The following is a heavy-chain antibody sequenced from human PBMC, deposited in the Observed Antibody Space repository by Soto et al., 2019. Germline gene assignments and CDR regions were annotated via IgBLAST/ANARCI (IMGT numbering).Heavy chain of an antibody. CDR3: ERSIEYSSHLGYYFDY. D-gene: IGHD6-6*01. Sequence: QVQLQESGTGLVKPSQTLSLTCTVSCGSISSGGYYCSWIRQHPGQGLEWIVYIYYSGSTYYNPSLQSRVTISVDTSKNQFSLKLSSVTAADTAVYYCERSIEYSSHLGYYFDYWGQGTLVTVSS. V-gene: IGHV4-31*03. CDR1: CGSISSGGYY. CDR2: IYYSGST. J-gene: IGHJ4*02.